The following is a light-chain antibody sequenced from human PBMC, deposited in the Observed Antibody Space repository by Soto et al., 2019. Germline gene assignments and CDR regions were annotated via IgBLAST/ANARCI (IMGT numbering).Light chain of an antibody. Sequence: FPDILTASPGGGATLSCRAAQDVTTNFAWYQLRRGQPPRLLIYDISTRATGVPARFSGSGSGTEFTLTISCLQSEDFATYYCLQHNSYPWTFGQGTNVDIK. CDR2: DIS. V-gene: IGKV3-15*01. J-gene: IGKJ1*01. CDR3: LQHNSYPWT. CDR1: QDVTTN.